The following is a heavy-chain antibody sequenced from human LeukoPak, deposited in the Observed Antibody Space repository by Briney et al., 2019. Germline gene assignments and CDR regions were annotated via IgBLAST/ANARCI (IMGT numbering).Heavy chain of an antibody. V-gene: IGHV3-21*01. D-gene: IGHD5-24*01. CDR3: ARDQYVATIGHDS. Sequence: GGSLRLSCAAYGFTFSSYYMNWVRQAPGKGLEWVSSISGNTNHLYYADSVKGRFTISRDNAKNSLYLQMNSVRAEDTAVYYCARDQYVATIGHDSWGQGTLVTVSS. J-gene: IGHJ5*01. CDR2: ISGNTNHL. CDR1: GFTFSSYY.